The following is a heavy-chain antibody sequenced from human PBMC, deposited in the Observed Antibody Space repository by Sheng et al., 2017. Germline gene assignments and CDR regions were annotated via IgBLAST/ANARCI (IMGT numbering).Heavy chain of an antibody. CDR3: ARIQRAGYSSSWYGGWFDP. D-gene: IGHD6-13*01. J-gene: IGHJ5*02. CDR1: GFSLSTSGMC. Sequence: QVTLRESGPALVKPTQTLTLTCTFSGFSLSTSGMCVSWIRQPPGKALEWLALIDWDDDKYYSTSLKTRITISKDTSKNQVVLTMTNMDPVDTATYYCARIQRAGYSSSWYGGWFDPWGQGTLVTVSS. CDR2: IDWDDDK. V-gene: IGHV2-70*01.